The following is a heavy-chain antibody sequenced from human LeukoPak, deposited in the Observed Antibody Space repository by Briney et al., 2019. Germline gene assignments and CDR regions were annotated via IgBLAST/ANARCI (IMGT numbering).Heavy chain of an antibody. J-gene: IGHJ4*02. Sequence: PSETLSLTCTVSGGSISSYYWSWIRQPPGKGLEWMGYIYYSGSTNYNPSLKSRVTISVDTSKNQFSLKLSSVTAADTAVYYCARARKEYYYGSGSYVDYWGQGTLVTVSS. CDR3: ARARKEYYYGSGSYVDY. CDR1: GGSISSYY. CDR2: IYYSGST. D-gene: IGHD3-10*01. V-gene: IGHV4-59*01.